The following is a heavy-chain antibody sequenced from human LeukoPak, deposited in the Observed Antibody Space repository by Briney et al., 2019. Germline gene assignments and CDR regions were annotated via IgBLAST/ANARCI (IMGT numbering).Heavy chain of an antibody. Sequence: GGSLRPSCAASGFTFSSYWMSWVRQAPGKGLEWVANIKQDGVEQYYVDSVEGRFTISRDNAKSSLFLQMNSLRAEDTAVYYCARISQRSFDPCGQGTLVTASS. CDR1: GFTFSSYW. CDR2: IKQDGVEQ. CDR3: ARISQRSFDP. D-gene: IGHD2-15*01. J-gene: IGHJ5*02. V-gene: IGHV3-7*05.